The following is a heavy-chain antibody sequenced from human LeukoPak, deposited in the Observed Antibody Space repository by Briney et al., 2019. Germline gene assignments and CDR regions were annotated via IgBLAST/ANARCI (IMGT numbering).Heavy chain of an antibody. V-gene: IGHV4-39*01. J-gene: IGHJ4*02. D-gene: IGHD3-16*01. CDR1: GDSIITSSYY. CDR2: IYYSGIT. CDR3: ARSDYYDYRQIDF. Sequence: SETLSLTCTVSGDSIITSSYYWGWVRQPPGGGLDWHGSIYYSGITHYNPSLKRRVTIYVDTSRNQFSLHLHSVTAADTAVFYCARSDYYDYRQIDFWGQGTLVTVSS.